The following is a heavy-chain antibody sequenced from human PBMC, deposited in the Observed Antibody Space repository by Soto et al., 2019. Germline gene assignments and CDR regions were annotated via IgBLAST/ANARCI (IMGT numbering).Heavy chain of an antibody. J-gene: IGHJ4*02. Sequence: QVQLHESGPGLVKPSQTLSLTCTVSCGSVNSGGYYWTWIRQHPGKGLEWIGYIYYSGTAYYKPSRKRRVSISLDPSKNQFSLKLSSVTAADTAVYYCARGATTVPGDFVDYWGQGTLVTVSS. CDR1: CGSVNSGGYY. CDR3: ARGATTVPGDFVDY. CDR2: IYYSGTA. V-gene: IGHV4-31*03. D-gene: IGHD4-17*01.